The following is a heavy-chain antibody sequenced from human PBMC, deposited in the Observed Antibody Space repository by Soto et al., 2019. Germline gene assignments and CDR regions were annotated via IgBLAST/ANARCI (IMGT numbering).Heavy chain of an antibody. V-gene: IGHV1-18*01. Sequence: QVQLVQSGAEVKKPGASVKVSCKASGYTFSNYGISWVRQAPGQGLEWMGWISAYNGNTKYAQKLQGRVTMTTDTSTSPAYMELRRLRSDDTAVYYCARDSPPVDYWRQGTLVTVSS. J-gene: IGHJ4*02. CDR1: GYTFSNYG. CDR3: ARDSPPVDY. CDR2: ISAYNGNT.